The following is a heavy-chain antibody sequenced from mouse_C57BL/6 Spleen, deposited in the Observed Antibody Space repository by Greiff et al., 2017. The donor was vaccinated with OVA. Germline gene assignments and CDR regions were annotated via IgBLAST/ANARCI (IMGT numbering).Heavy chain of an antibody. J-gene: IGHJ4*01. D-gene: IGHD2-5*01. CDR2: IWSGGST. Sequence: QVQLQQSGPGLVQPSQSLSITCTVSGFSLTSYGVHWVRQSPGKGLEWLGVIWSGGSTDYNAAFISRLSISKDNSKSQDFFKMNSLQADDTAIYYFARKGGYSTYAPMDYWGQGTSVTVSS. CDR3: ARKGGYSTYAPMDY. CDR1: GFSLTSYG. V-gene: IGHV2-2*01.